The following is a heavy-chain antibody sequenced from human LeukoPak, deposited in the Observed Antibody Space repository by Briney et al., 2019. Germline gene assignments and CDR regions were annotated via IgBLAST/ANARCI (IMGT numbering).Heavy chain of an antibody. CDR3: ARDIRITIFGVVPGAFDY. Sequence: GSLRLSCAASGFTFSSYSMNWVRQAPGKGLEWVSYITTSSSAIYYADSVKGRFTISRDNAKNSLTLQMNSLRAEDTAVYYCARDIRITIFGVVPGAFDYWGQGTLVTVSS. J-gene: IGHJ4*02. CDR2: ITTSSSAI. V-gene: IGHV3-48*01. D-gene: IGHD3-3*01. CDR1: GFTFSSYS.